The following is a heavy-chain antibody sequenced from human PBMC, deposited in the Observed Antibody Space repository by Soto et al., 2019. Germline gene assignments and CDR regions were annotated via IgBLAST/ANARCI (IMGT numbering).Heavy chain of an antibody. CDR3: ARDLIAAPRYYYYFGMDV. V-gene: IGHV3-48*03. D-gene: IGHD6-6*01. CDR2: ISSSGSSI. J-gene: IGHJ6*02. Sequence: GGSLRLSCAVFGFPFSSYEMNWVRQAPGKGLEWVSYISSSGSSIYYADSVKGRFTISRDNAKNSLYLQMNSLRAEDTAVYYCARDLIAAPRYYYYFGMDVWGPGTPLTVSS. CDR1: GFPFSSYE.